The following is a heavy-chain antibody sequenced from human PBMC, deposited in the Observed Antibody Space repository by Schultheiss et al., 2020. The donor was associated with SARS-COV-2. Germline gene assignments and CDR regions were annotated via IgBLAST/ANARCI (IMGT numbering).Heavy chain of an antibody. V-gene: IGHV1-8*01. J-gene: IGHJ6*03. CDR2: MNPNSGNT. CDR1: GYTFTSYD. Sequence: ASVKVSCKASGYTFTSYDINWVRQATGQGLEWMGWMNPNSGNTGYAQKFQGRVTMTRNTSISTAYMELSSLRSEDTAVYYCARERGYVLRFLEWSLYMDVWGKGTTVTVSS. D-gene: IGHD3-3*01. CDR3: ARERGYVLRFLEWSLYMDV.